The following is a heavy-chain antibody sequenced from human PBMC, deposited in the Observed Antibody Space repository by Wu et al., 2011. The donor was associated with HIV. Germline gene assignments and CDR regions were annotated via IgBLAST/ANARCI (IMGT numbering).Heavy chain of an antibody. CDR2: ISAYNGDT. J-gene: IGHJ3*02. CDR3: ARDQTPYFYDSSGYLDALDI. Sequence: QVQLVQSGAEVKKPGASVKVSCKASGYTFTNYAIHWVRQAPGQGLEWMGWISAYNGDTNYAQKLQDRVTMTTDTSTSTAYMELRSLRSDDTAVYYCARDQTPYFYDSSGYLDALDIWGQGT. V-gene: IGHV1-18*01. CDR1: GYTFTNYA. D-gene: IGHD3-22*01.